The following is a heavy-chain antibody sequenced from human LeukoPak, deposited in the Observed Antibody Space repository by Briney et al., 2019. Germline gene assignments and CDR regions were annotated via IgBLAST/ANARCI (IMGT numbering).Heavy chain of an antibody. D-gene: IGHD3-22*01. Sequence: GGSLRLSCAASGFTFSSYAMHWVRQAPGKGLEWVAVISYDGSNKYYADSVKGRFTISRDNSKNTLYLQMNSLRAEDTAVYYCARGGYYYDSSGYYCIVYWGQGTLVTVSS. CDR1: GFTFSSYA. CDR3: ARGGYYYDSSGYYCIVY. J-gene: IGHJ4*02. CDR2: ISYDGSNK. V-gene: IGHV3-30-3*01.